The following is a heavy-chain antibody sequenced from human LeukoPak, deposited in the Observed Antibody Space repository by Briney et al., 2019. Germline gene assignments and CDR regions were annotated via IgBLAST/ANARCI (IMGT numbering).Heavy chain of an antibody. CDR2: ISYDGGHE. Sequence: PGGSLRLSCAASRFIFSNYDMHWVRQAPGKGLEWVASISYDGGHEYYTDSVKGRFIISRDNSKNTLYLQMNSLRAEDTAVYYCARQEGYYFDSWGQGTLVIVSS. V-gene: IGHV3-30-3*01. CDR1: RFIFSNYD. CDR3: ARQEGYYFDS. J-gene: IGHJ4*02.